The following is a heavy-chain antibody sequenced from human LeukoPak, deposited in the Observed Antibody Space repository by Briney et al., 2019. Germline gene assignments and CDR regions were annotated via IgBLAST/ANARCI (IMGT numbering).Heavy chain of an antibody. Sequence: GGSLRLSCAASGSTFNTYTMNWVRQAPGKGLEWVANIKQDGSKKSYVDSVKGRFTISRDNAKNSLYLQMNSLRAEDTAIYYCTRVGYIDEGIDYWGQRTLVTVSS. D-gene: IGHD5-24*01. J-gene: IGHJ4*02. CDR2: IKQDGSKK. CDR3: TRVGYIDEGIDY. CDR1: GSTFNTYT. V-gene: IGHV3-7*04.